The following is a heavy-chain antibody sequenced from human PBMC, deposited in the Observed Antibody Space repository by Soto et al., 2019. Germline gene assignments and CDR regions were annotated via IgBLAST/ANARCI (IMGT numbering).Heavy chain of an antibody. CDR1: GGSISGYY. J-gene: IGHJ6*02. V-gene: IGHV4-59*01. CDR2: MYNTGST. Sequence: SETLSLTSTVSGGSISGYYWSWIRQPPGKGLEWIGYMYNTGSTVYNPSFKSRVTISVDTSKSQFSLSLNSVTAADTAIYYCARYLWGYCRTGFYPLPVWGHCTMVTVS. D-gene: IGHD2-2*01. CDR3: ARYLWGYCRTGFYPLPV.